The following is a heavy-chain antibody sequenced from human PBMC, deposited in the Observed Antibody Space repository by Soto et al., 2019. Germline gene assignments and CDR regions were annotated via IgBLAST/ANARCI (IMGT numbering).Heavy chain of an antibody. V-gene: IGHV3-11*01. D-gene: IGHD2-2*01. J-gene: IGHJ4*02. CDR2: ISRSGSTI. CDR3: ARLGDVVVPARSPFDS. CDR1: GFTFSDYY. Sequence: QVQLGESGGGLVKPGGSLRLSCAASGFTFSDYYMSWIRQAPGKGLEWISYISRSGSTIYYADSVKGRFAISRDNAKDSLSLQMNSLRAEDTAVYYCARLGDVVVPARSPFDSWGQGTLVTVSS.